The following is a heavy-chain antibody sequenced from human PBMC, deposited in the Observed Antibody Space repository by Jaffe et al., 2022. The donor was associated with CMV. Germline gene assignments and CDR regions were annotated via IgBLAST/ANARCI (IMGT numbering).Heavy chain of an antibody. CDR3: ARSVMREGWYRWFDP. Sequence: QVQLVQSGAEVKKPGASVKVSCKASGYTFTSYAMHWVRQAPGQRLEWMGWINAGNGNTKYSQKFQGRVTITRDTSASTAYMELSSLRSEDTAVYYCARSVMREGWYRWFDPWGQGTLVTVSS. V-gene: IGHV1-3*01. D-gene: IGHD6-19*01. J-gene: IGHJ5*02. CDR2: INAGNGNT. CDR1: GYTFTSYA.